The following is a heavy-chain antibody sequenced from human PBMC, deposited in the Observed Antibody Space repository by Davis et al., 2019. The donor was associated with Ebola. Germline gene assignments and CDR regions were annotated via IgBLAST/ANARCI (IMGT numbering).Heavy chain of an antibody. V-gene: IGHV1-8*01. CDR1: GYTFTSYD. J-gene: IGHJ3*02. CDR3: ARDSPHYYDSSRDAFDI. D-gene: IGHD3-22*01. CDR2: MNPNSGNT. Sequence: ASVKVSCKASGYTFTSYDINWVRQATGQGLEWMGWMNPNSGNTGYAQKFQGRVTMTRNTSISTAYMELSSLRSEDTAVYYCARDSPHYYDSSRDAFDIWGQGTMVTVSS.